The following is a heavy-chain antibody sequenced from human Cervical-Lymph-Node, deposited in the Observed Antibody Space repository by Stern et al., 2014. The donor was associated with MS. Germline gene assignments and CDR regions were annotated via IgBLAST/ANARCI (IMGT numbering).Heavy chain of an antibody. Sequence: EVQLVESGGGLVKPGGSLRLSCAASGFSFRSYTMIWVRQAPGKGLECISSISSSGSYIKYADSLKGRFTISRDNAENSLYLQVNSLRAEDTAMYYCARGPSDYADTTGHVLDIWGQGTMVSVSS. D-gene: IGHD3-22*01. J-gene: IGHJ3*02. CDR2: ISSSGSYI. CDR1: GFSFRSYT. CDR3: ARGPSDYADTTGHVLDI. V-gene: IGHV3-21*06.